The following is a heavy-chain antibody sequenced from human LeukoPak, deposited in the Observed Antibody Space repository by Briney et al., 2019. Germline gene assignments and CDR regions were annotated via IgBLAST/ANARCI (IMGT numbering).Heavy chain of an antibody. CDR3: AKDGVIVVTGDFDY. D-gene: IGHD5-12*01. CDR2: ISGSGGST. J-gene: IGHJ4*02. Sequence: GGSLRLSCAASGFTFSSYAMSWVRQAPGKGLEWVSAISGSGGSTYYADSVKGRFTISRDNSKNTPYLQMNSLRAEDTAVYYCAKDGVIVVTGDFDYWGQGTLVTVSS. V-gene: IGHV3-23*01. CDR1: GFTFSSYA.